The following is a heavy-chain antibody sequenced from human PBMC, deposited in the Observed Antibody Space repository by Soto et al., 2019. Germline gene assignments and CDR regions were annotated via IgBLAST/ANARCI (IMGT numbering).Heavy chain of an antibody. J-gene: IGHJ6*02. V-gene: IGHV4-4*02. Sequence: PSETLSLTCAVSCGSITSSNWWSRVRDPPGKGLEWIGEIYHSGSTNYNPSLKSRVTISVDKSKNQFSLKLSSVTAADTAVYYCARRYSSGWSGYYGMDVWGQGTTVTVS. CDR2: IYHSGST. CDR3: ARRYSSGWSGYYGMDV. CDR1: CGSITSSNW. D-gene: IGHD6-19*01.